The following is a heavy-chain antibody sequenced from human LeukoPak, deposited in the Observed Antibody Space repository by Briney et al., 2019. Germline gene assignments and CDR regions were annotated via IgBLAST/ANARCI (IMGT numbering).Heavy chain of an antibody. J-gene: IGHJ4*02. V-gene: IGHV4-39*07. Sequence: PSETLSLTCTVSGGSISSSSYYWGWIRQPPGKGLEWIGSIYYSGSTYYNPSLKSRVTISVDTSKNQFSLKLSSVTAADTAVYYCARVRRITIFGVVIANQFDYWGQGTLVTVSS. D-gene: IGHD3-3*01. CDR2: IYYSGST. CDR1: GGSISSSSYY. CDR3: ARVRRITIFGVVIANQFDY.